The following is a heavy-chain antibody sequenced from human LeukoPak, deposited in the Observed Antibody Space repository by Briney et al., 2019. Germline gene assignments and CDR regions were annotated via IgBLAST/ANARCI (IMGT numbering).Heavy chain of an antibody. CDR1: GGSFSPAH. Sequence: SQTLSLTCTFSGGSFSPAHWSWIRQPPGKGLEWIGVICDNGNTDYNPSLKSRVTISVDTSKSQFSLKLSSLAAADTAVYYCATGRDPYKTGHWGQGTLVTVSS. V-gene: IGHV4-59*12. CDR3: ATGRDPYKTGH. D-gene: IGHD1-1*01. J-gene: IGHJ4*02. CDR2: ICDNGNT.